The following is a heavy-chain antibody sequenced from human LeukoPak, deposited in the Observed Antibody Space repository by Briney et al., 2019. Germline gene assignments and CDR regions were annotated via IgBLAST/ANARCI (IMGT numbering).Heavy chain of an antibody. CDR3: ARAGDVTTGGWYYFDY. Sequence: GGSLRLSCAASGFTFSSYEMNWVRQAPGKGLEWVSYISSIGTTTYYADSVRGRFTISRDNARNSLYLQMNSLRAEDTAVYYCARAGDVTTGGWYYFDYWGQGTLVTVSS. CDR2: ISSIGTTT. CDR1: GFTFSSYE. D-gene: IGHD4-17*01. V-gene: IGHV3-48*03. J-gene: IGHJ4*02.